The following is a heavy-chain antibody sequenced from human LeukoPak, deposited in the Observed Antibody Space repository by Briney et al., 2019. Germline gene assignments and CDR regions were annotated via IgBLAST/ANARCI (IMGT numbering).Heavy chain of an antibody. Sequence: GGSLRLSCAASGFTFSSYAMSWVRQAPGKGLEWVSAISGSGGSTYHADSVKGRFTISRDNSKNTLYLQMNSLRAEDTAVYYCANAFDILTGNENDYWGQGTLVTVSS. J-gene: IGHJ4*02. CDR2: ISGSGGST. V-gene: IGHV3-23*01. CDR3: ANAFDILTGNENDY. CDR1: GFTFSSYA. D-gene: IGHD3-9*01.